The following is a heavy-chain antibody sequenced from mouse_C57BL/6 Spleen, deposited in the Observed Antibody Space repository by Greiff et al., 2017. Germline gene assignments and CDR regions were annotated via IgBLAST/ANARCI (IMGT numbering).Heavy chain of an antibody. CDR1: GFTFSSYT. D-gene: IGHD2-4*01. V-gene: IGHV5-9*01. Sequence: EVKLMESGGGLVKPGGSLKLSCAASGFTFSSYTMSWVRQTPEKRLEWVATISGGGGNTYYPDSVKGRFTISRDNAKNTLYLQMSSLRSEDTALYYCARHENYDYFYWYFDVWGTGTTVTVSS. CDR2: ISGGGGNT. CDR3: ARHENYDYFYWYFDV. J-gene: IGHJ1*03.